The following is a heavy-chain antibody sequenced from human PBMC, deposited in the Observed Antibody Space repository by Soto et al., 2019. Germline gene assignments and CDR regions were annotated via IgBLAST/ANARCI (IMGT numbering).Heavy chain of an antibody. CDR1: GFTFSSSW. D-gene: IGHD5-18*01. V-gene: IGHV3-74*01. CDR2: INTDGSTT. Sequence: GGSLRLSCAASGFTFSSSWMYWVRQAPGKGLVWVSRINTDGSTTSYADSVKGRFTISRDNAKNTLYLQMNSLRADDTAVYYCARVGYICGMDVWGQGTTVTVSS. J-gene: IGHJ6*02. CDR3: ARVGYICGMDV.